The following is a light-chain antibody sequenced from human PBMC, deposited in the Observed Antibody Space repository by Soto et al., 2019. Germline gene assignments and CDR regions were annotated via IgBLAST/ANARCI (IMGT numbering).Light chain of an antibody. V-gene: IGLV2-8*01. CDR3: NSYAVSNSVV. J-gene: IGLJ2*01. Sequence: QSVLTQPPSASGSPGQSVTISCTGTSRDVGAFNFVSWYQQHPGKAPKPLIFEVTKRPSGVPDRFSASKSGNTASLIVSGLQAEDEADYYCNSYAVSNSVVFGGGTKLTVL. CDR2: EVT. CDR1: SRDVGAFNF.